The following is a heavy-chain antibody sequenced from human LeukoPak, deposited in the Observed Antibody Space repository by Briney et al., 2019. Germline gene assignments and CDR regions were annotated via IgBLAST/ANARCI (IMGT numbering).Heavy chain of an antibody. Sequence: ASETLSLTCAVYGGSFSGYYWSWIRQPPGKGLEWIGEINHSGSTNYNPSLKSRVTISVDTSKNQFSLKLSSVTAADTAVYYCARDPSSGWLSYYYYYMDVWGRGTTVTISS. D-gene: IGHD6-19*01. V-gene: IGHV4-34*01. J-gene: IGHJ6*03. CDR2: INHSGST. CDR3: ARDPSSGWLSYYYYYMDV. CDR1: GGSFSGYY.